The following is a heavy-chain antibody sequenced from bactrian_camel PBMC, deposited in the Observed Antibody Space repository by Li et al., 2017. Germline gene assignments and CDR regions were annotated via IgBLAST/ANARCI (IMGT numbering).Heavy chain of an antibody. CDR3: AADCSTQIPSGPVPRQPQRRY. Sequence: HVQLVESGGGSVQAGGALKLSCVVNGYIFNRCRMAWYRQAPGKERLLVASISSEGATTYGDSVKGRFTISQDTWKNTVYLEMKNLKTEDTAVYYCAADCSTQIPSGPVPRQPQRRYWGQGTQVTVS. CDR1: GYIFNRCR. CDR2: ISSEGAT. V-gene: IGHV3S53*01. J-gene: IGHJ4*01. D-gene: IGHD4*01.